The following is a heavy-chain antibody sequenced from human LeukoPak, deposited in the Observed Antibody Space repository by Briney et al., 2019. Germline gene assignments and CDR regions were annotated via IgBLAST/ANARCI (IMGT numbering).Heavy chain of an antibody. J-gene: IGHJ4*02. V-gene: IGHV3-33*01. CDR2: IWYDGSNK. D-gene: IGHD1-1*01. CDR3: ARDSRQEDNYYFDY. Sequence: GRSLRLSCAASGFTFSSYGMHWVRQAPGKGLEWVAVIWYDGSNKYYVDSVKGRFTISRDNSKNTLYLQMNSLRAEDTAVYYCARDSRQEDNYYFDYWGQGTLVTVSS. CDR1: GFTFSSYG.